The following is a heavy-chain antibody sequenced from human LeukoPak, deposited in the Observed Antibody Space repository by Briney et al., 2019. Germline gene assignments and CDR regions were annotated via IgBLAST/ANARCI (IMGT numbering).Heavy chain of an antibody. J-gene: IGHJ1*01. CDR1: GFTFSSYG. V-gene: IGHV3-30*03. D-gene: IGHD6-19*01. CDR3: ATGYSSGWYFYFQY. CDR2: ISYDGSNK. Sequence: GGSLRLSCAASGFTFSSYGMHWVRQAPGKGLEWVAVISYDGSNKYYADSVKGRFTISRDNAKNSLYLRMDSLRAEDTAVYYCATGYSSGWYFYFQYWGQGTLVTVSS.